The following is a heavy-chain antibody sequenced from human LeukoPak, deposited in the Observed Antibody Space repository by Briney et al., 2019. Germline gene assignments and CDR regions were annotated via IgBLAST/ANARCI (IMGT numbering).Heavy chain of an antibody. CDR2: IWYDGSNK. CDR1: GFTFSRNG. V-gene: IGHV3-33*01. CDR3: ARAYGSGSYYNY. D-gene: IGHD3-10*01. Sequence: PGGSLRLSCAASGFTFSRNGIHWVRQAPGKGLEWVAVIWYDGSNKYYADSVKGRFTISRDNSKNTLYLQMNSLRAEDTAVYYCARAYGSGSYYNYWGQGTLVTVSS. J-gene: IGHJ4*02.